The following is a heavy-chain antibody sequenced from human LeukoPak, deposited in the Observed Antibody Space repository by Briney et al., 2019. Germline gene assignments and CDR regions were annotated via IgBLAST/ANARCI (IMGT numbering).Heavy chain of an antibody. V-gene: IGHV3-23*01. Sequence: SGGSLRLSCAASGFTFSSYAMSWVRQAPGKGLEWVSAISGSGGSTSYAQKFQGRVTMTRDTSTSTVYMELSSLRSEDTAVYYCARDREPQWLVHYYYYGMDVWGQGTTVTVSS. CDR2: ISGSGGST. CDR1: GFTFSSYA. D-gene: IGHD6-19*01. CDR3: ARDREPQWLVHYYYYGMDV. J-gene: IGHJ6*02.